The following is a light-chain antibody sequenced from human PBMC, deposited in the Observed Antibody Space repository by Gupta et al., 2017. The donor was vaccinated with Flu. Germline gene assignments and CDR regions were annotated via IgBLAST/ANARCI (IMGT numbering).Light chain of an antibody. V-gene: IGLV2-8*01. J-gene: IGLJ1*01. CDR3: SSYAGSNTFV. CDR2: EVS. CDR1: SRDVGAYDY. Sequence: QSALTQPPSASGSPGQSVTFSCTGTSRDVGAYDYVSWYQQHPGKAPQLLIYEVSKRPSGVPDRFSGSKSGNTASLTVSGLQTDDEAHYFCSSYAGSNTFVFGTGTKVTVL.